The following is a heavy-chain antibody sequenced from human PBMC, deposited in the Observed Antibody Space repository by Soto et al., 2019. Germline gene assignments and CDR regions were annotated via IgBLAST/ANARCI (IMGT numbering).Heavy chain of an antibody. CDR1: GGSISSYY. J-gene: IGHJ6*02. CDR2: IYYSGST. V-gene: IGHV4-59*01. CDR3: GRGFGGYDFGSGYSTYGMNV. D-gene: IGHD3-3*01. Sequence: SETLSLTCTVSGGSISSYYWSWIRQPPGKGLEWIGYIYYSGSTNYNPSLKSRVTISVDTSKNQFSLKLSSVTAADTAVYYCGRGFGGYDFGSGYSTYGMNVCGRGTTVTVS.